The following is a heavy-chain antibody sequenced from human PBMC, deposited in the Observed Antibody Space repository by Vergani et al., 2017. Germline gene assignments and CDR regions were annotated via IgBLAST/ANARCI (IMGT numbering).Heavy chain of an antibody. CDR3: AKRGLTGSSLDY. V-gene: IGHV3-9*01. CDR2: ISWNSVSI. CDR1: GFRFDDYA. J-gene: IGHJ4*02. Sequence: EVQLVESGGGLVQPGRSLRLSCAASGFRFDDYAMHWVRQAPGKGLEWVSGISWNSVSIGYADSVKGRFTISSDNAKNSLYLQMNSLRAEDTALYYCAKRGLTGSSLDYWGQGTLVTVSS. D-gene: IGHD7-27*01.